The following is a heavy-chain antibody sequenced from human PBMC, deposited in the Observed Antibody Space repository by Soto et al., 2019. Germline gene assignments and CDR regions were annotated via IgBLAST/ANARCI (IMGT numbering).Heavy chain of an antibody. D-gene: IGHD1-1*01. J-gene: IGHJ6*02. CDR2: IYPGDSDT. Sequence: GEPLKISCKGSGYSFTSYWIGWVRQMPGKGLEWMGIIYPGDSDTRYSPSFQGQVTISADKSISTAYLQWSSLKASDTAMYYCARHTQLEIGDYYYYYGRDVWGQGTTATVSS. CDR3: ARHTQLEIGDYYYYYGRDV. CDR1: GYSFTSYW. V-gene: IGHV5-51*01.